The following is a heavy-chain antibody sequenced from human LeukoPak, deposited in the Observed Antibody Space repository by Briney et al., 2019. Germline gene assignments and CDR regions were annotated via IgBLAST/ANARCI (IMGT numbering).Heavy chain of an antibody. V-gene: IGHV4-34*01. CDR2: INHSGST. CDR3: ARHVGFITMVRGVINNNWFDP. J-gene: IGHJ5*02. CDR1: GGSFSGYY. D-gene: IGHD3-10*01. Sequence: SETLSLTCAVYGGSFSGYYWSWLRQPPGKGLEWVGEINHSGSTNYNPSLKSRVTISVDTSKKQFSLKLSSVTAADTAVYYCARHVGFITMVRGVINNNWFDPWGQGTLVTVSS.